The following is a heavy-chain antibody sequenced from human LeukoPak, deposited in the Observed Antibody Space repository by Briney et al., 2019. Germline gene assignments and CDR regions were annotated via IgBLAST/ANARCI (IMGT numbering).Heavy chain of an antibody. CDR1: GYSINSGYY. V-gene: IGHV4-38-2*02. Sequence: SETLSLTCTVSGYSINSGYYWGWIRQPPGKGLEGFGSIYHSGSTYYNPSLKSRVTISVDTSKNTFSLKLSSVTAADTAVYYCARVLKGRAPFDYWGQGTLVTVSS. J-gene: IGHJ4*02. CDR2: IYHSGST. CDR3: ARVLKGRAPFDY.